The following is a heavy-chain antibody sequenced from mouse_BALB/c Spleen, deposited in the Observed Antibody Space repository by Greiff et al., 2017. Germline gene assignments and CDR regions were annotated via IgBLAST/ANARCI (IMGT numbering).Heavy chain of an antibody. D-gene: IGHD1-2*01. V-gene: IGHV2-9*02. CDR1: GFSLTSYG. CDR3: AREPFTTATWRFAY. Sequence: VKLVESGPGLVAPSQSLSITCTVSGFSLTSYGVHWVRQPPGKGLEWLGVIWAGGSTNYNSALMSRLSISKDNSKSQVFLKMNSLQTDDTAMYYCAREPFTTATWRFAYWGQGTLVTVSA. J-gene: IGHJ3*01. CDR2: IWAGGST.